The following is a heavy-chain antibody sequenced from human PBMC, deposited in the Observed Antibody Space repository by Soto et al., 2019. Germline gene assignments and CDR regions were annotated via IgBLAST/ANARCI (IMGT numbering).Heavy chain of an antibody. Sequence: GESLKISCAGSGFTFGDSYMSWIRQAPEKGLEWLSYISPGSRYPAYADSVKGRFTISRDNAKRSLYLQMMSLTAEDTAIYYCVRGGGGGLFDPWGQGTMVTVSS. D-gene: IGHD2-15*01. CDR3: VRGGGGGLFDP. CDR2: ISPGSRYP. V-gene: IGHV3-11*06. CDR1: GFTFGDSY. J-gene: IGHJ5*02.